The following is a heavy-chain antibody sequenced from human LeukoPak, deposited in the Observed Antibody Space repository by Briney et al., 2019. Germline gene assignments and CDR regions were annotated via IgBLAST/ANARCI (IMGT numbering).Heavy chain of an antibody. CDR2: VDPEDGET. CDR3: ARFRDGYNDGYGMDV. V-gene: IGHV1-69-2*01. D-gene: IGHD5-24*01. Sequence: ASVKVSCKASGYTFTDYYMHWVQQAPGKGLEWMGRVDPEDGETIYAEKFQGRVTITADTSTDTAYMELSSLRSEDTAVYYCARFRDGYNDGYGMDVWGQGTTVTVSS. J-gene: IGHJ6*02. CDR1: GYTFTDYY.